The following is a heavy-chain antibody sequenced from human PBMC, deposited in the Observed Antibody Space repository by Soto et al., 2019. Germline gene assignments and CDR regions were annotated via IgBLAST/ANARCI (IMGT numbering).Heavy chain of an antibody. CDR2: IYHSGST. CDR1: GGSISSGGYY. Sequence: PSETLSLTCTVSGGSISSGGYYWSWIRQPPGKGLEWIGYIYHSGSTYYNPSLKSRVTISVDRSKNQFSLKLSSVTAADTAVYYCARIYNTLEWSQEPLYWFDPWGQGTLVTVSS. J-gene: IGHJ5*02. CDR3: ARIYNTLEWSQEPLYWFDP. V-gene: IGHV4-30-2*01. D-gene: IGHD3-3*01.